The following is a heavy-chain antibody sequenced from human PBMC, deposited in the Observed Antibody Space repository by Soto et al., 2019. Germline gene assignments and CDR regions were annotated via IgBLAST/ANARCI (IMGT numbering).Heavy chain of an antibody. V-gene: IGHV1-18*01. CDR2: ISAYNGNT. J-gene: IGHJ4*02. CDR3: ARVVNRCSGGSCYSDY. CDR1: GYTFTSYA. D-gene: IGHD2-15*01. Sequence: ASVKVSCKASGYTFTSYAMNWVRQAPGQGLEWMGWISAYNGNTNYAQKLQGRVTMTTDTSTSTAYMELRSLRSDDTAVYYCARVVNRCSGGSCYSDYWGQGTLVTVSS.